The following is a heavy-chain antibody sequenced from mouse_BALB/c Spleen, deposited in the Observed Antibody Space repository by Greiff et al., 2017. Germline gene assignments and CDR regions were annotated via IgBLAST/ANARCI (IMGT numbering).Heavy chain of an antibody. Sequence: VHVKQSGTVLARPGASVKMSCKASGYTFTSYWMHWVKQRPGQGLEWIGAIYPGNSDTSYNQKFKGKAKLTAVTSTSTAYMELSSLTNEDSAVYYCTRDYYGYDGFAYWGQGTLVTVSA. CDR2: IYPGNSDT. CDR3: TRDYYGYDGFAY. J-gene: IGHJ3*01. D-gene: IGHD2-2*01. CDR1: GYTFTSYW. V-gene: IGHV1-5*01.